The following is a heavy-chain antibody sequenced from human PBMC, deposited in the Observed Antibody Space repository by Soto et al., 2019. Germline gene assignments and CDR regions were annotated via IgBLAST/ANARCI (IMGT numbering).Heavy chain of an antibody. J-gene: IGHJ5*02. CDR1: GFTISGKKY. D-gene: IGHD2-21*02. CDR2: LYDLDGS. CDR3: ATGLTLPVRPSFDT. Sequence: DVQLVESGGGLIQPGESLRLSCAAFGFTISGKKYVAWVRQAPGKGLEWVSALYDLDGSFYAASVKGRFTTSSDSSKTTVYLQMNRLRGDDTAVYFCATGLTLPVRPSFDTWGQGTLLTVSS. V-gene: IGHV3-53*01.